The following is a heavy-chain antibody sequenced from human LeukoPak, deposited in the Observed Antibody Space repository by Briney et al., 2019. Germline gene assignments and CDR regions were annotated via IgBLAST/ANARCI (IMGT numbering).Heavy chain of an antibody. V-gene: IGHV3-30-3*01. CDR3: ARVRDWNYDWFDP. CDR2: ISYDGSNK. D-gene: IGHD1-7*01. CDR1: GFIFSSYA. Sequence: GGSLRLSCAASGFIFSSYAMHWVRQAPGKGLEWVAVISYDGSNKYYADSVKGRFTISRDNSKNTLYLQMNSLRAEDTAVYYCARVRDWNYDWFDPWGQGTLVTVSS. J-gene: IGHJ5*02.